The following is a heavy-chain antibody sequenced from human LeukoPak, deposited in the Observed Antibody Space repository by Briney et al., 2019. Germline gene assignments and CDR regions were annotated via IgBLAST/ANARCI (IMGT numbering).Heavy chain of an antibody. J-gene: IGHJ4*02. CDR2: INPNSGGT. CDR3: ARLAYCGGDCYSSLYFDY. CDR1: GYTFTVYY. Sequence: ASVKVSCKASGYTFTVYYMHWVRQAPGQGLEWVGWINPNSGGTNYAQKFQGRVTMTRDTSISTAYMELSRLRSDDTAVYYCARLAYCGGDCYSSLYFDYWGQGTLVTVSS. D-gene: IGHD2-21*02. V-gene: IGHV1-2*02.